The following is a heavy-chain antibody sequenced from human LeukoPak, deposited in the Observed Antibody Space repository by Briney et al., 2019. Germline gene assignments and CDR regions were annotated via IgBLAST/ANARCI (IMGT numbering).Heavy chain of an antibody. D-gene: IGHD5-24*01. CDR3: ARAYKGGQDAFDF. CDR2: MNPYSGNT. Sequence: ASVKVSCKASGYTFSTYDINWVRQATGQGLEWMGWMNPYSGNTGYAQKFQGRVTFTRDTSITTAYMELSSLRSEDTAMYYCARAYKGGQDAFDFWGQGTMVTVSS. CDR1: GYTFSTYD. V-gene: IGHV1-8*03. J-gene: IGHJ3*01.